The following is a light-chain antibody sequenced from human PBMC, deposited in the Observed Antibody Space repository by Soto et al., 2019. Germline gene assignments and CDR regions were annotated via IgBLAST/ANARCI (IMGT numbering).Light chain of an antibody. Sequence: QPVLTQPPSVSGAPGQRVTISCTGSASNIGAGYDVHWYQQLPGAAPKLLIYVNINRPSGVPDRFSGSKSATSASLAITGLQAEDEGDYYCQSYDISLSAWVFGGGTKLTVL. CDR2: VNI. CDR3: QSYDISLSAWV. J-gene: IGLJ3*02. CDR1: ASNIGAGYD. V-gene: IGLV1-40*01.